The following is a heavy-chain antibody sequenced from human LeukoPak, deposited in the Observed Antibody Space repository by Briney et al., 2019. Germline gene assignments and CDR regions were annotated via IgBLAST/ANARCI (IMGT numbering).Heavy chain of an antibody. Sequence: NPGGSLRRSCAASGFTVSNYNMNWVRQAPGKGLEWVSSISSSSSDIYYADSVKGRFTISRDNAKNSLYLQMNSLRAEDAAVYYCARDIGIAARPVFGYWGQGTLVTVSS. D-gene: IGHD6-6*01. CDR3: ARDIGIAARPVFGY. J-gene: IGHJ4*02. CDR1: GFTVSNYN. CDR2: ISSSSSDI. V-gene: IGHV3-21*01.